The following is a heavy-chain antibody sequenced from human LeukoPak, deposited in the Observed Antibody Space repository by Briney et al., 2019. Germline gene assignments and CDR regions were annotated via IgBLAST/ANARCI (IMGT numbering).Heavy chain of an antibody. CDR3: ATKSRAQPQ. Sequence: GGSLRLSCAASRFSVCSNYIYWGRQAPGKGLEWVSVIYGGGTTYYAVHVKGRFTSSRDNSKRRLYLQMNSLRVENTAGYYCATKSRAQPQWGQGTLVTVSS. CDR2: IYGGGTT. V-gene: IGHV3-53*01. D-gene: IGHD6-6*01. CDR1: RFSVCSNY. J-gene: IGHJ4*02.